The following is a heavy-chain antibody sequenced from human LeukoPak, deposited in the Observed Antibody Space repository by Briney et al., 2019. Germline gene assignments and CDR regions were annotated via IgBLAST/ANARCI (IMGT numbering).Heavy chain of an antibody. CDR1: GFNFRSYS. J-gene: IGHJ6*03. V-gene: IGHV3-48*04. Sequence: RGSLRLSCAASGFNFRSYSMNWVRQAPGKGLEWVSYISRSGSTIYYADSVKGRFTISRDNAKNSLYLQMNSLRAEDTAVYYCARAGTDYGDYRYYYYMDVWGKGTTVTIYS. CDR2: ISRSGSTI. D-gene: IGHD4-17*01. CDR3: ARAGTDYGDYRYYYYMDV.